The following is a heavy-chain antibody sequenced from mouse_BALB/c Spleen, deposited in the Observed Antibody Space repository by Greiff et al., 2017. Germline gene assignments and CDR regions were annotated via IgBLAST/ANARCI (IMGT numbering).Heavy chain of an antibody. V-gene: IGHV5-6-4*01. J-gene: IGHJ1*01. D-gene: IGHD2-3*01. CDR1: GFTFSSYT. CDR3: TREGNYDDGYFDV. CDR2: ISSGGSYT. Sequence: EVQRVESGGGLVKPGGSLKLSCAASGFTFSSYTMSWVRQTPEKRLEWVATISSGGSYTYYPDSVKGRFTISRDNAKNTLYLQMSSLKSEDTAMYYCTREGNYDDGYFDVWGAGTTVTVSS.